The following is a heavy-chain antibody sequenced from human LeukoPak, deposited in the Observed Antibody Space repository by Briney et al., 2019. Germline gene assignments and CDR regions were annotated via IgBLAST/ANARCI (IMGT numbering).Heavy chain of an antibody. CDR3: ARIRWPYYFDY. Sequence: GGLRLSCAASGFIVSSSYMSWVRQAPGKGLEWVSVIYSGGSTYYADSVKGRFTISRDNSKNTLYLQMNSLRAEDTAVYYCARIRWPYYFDYWGQGTLVTVSS. V-gene: IGHV3-53*01. J-gene: IGHJ4*02. CDR2: IYSGGST. D-gene: IGHD4-23*01. CDR1: GFIVSSSY.